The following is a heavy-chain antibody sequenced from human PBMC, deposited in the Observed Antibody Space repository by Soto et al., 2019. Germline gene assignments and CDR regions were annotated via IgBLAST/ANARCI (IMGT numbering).Heavy chain of an antibody. J-gene: IGHJ4*02. Sequence: ETLSPTCPVSGASVSSGSYYWSWIRQPPGKGLEWSGYIYYSGSTNYNPSLKSRVTISVDTSKNQFSLKLSSVTAADTAVYYCARVSESIAHLTYYYDSSGRKPPYYFDYWGQGTQVTVYS. D-gene: IGHD3-22*01. CDR2: IYYSGST. CDR1: GASVSSGSYY. V-gene: IGHV4-61*01. CDR3: ARVSESIAHLTYYYDSSGRKPPYYFDY.